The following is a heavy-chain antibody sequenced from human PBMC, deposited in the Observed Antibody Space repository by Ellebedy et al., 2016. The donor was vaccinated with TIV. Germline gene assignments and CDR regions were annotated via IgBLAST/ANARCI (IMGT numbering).Heavy chain of an antibody. CDR1: GFTFSSYA. D-gene: IGHD6-13*01. CDR2: ISYDGSIQ. J-gene: IGHJ6*02. Sequence: GESLKISXAASGFTFSSYAMHWVRQAPGKGLEWVAVISYDGSIQYYADSVKGRFTISRDHSKNTLYLQMNSLRAEDTALYYCARGQIAPTGNWYGMDVWGQGTTVTVSS. CDR3: ARGQIAPTGNWYGMDV. V-gene: IGHV3-30*04.